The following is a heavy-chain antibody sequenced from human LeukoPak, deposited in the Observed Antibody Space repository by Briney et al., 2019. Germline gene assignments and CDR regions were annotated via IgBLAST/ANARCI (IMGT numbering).Heavy chain of an antibody. J-gene: IGHJ5*02. V-gene: IGHV3-53*01. D-gene: IGHD1-20*01. CDR3: ARGITGSNNWFDP. Sequence: PGGSLRLSCAASGFTVSSTYMSWLRQAPGKGLEWVSLIYTGGTTYYADSVKGRFNISRDNSENKLYLQMNSLRAEDTAVYYCARGITGSNNWFDPWGQGTLVTVSS. CDR1: GFTVSSTY. CDR2: IYTGGTT.